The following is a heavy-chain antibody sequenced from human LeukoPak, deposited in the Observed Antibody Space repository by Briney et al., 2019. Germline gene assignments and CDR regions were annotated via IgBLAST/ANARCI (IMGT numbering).Heavy chain of an antibody. Sequence: GGSLRLSCAAPGVTFSSYSMHWVRQAPGQGLERVAVIWYDGSNKYYADSVKGRFTISRDNSKNTLYLQMNSLRGEDTAVYYCARDPHSGSYYLDYWGQGTLVTVSS. V-gene: IGHV3-33*01. D-gene: IGHD1-26*01. CDR2: IWYDGSNK. CDR1: GVTFSSYS. J-gene: IGHJ4*02. CDR3: ARDPHSGSYYLDY.